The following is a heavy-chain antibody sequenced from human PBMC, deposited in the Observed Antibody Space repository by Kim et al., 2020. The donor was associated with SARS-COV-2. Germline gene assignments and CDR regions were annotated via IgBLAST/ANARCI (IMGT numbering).Heavy chain of an antibody. CDR2: IIPIFGTA. CDR1: GGTFSSYA. D-gene: IGHD6-19*01. Sequence: SVKVSCKASGGTFSSYAISWVRQAPGQGLEWMGGIIPIFGTANYAQKFQGRVTITADKSTSTAYMELSSLRSEDTAVYYCAVIAVAGNLPLDYYYYGMDVWGQGTTVTVSS. CDR3: AVIAVAGNLPLDYYYYGMDV. J-gene: IGHJ6*02. V-gene: IGHV1-69*06.